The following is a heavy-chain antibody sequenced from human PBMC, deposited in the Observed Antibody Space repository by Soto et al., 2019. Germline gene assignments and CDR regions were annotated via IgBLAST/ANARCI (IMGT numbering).Heavy chain of an antibody. J-gene: IGHJ6*02. CDR2: IFSDNER. Sequence: ESGPTLVNPTETLTLTCTVSGFSLTTGKMGVSWIRQPPGKALEWLAHIFSDNERSYSTSLQGRLTISKDTSGSQVVLRMTNVDPVDTATYYCARMNVDSYQFYYAMDVWGQGTTVTVS. V-gene: IGHV2-26*01. CDR3: ARMNVDSYQFYYAMDV. CDR1: GFSLTTGKMG. D-gene: IGHD4-17*01.